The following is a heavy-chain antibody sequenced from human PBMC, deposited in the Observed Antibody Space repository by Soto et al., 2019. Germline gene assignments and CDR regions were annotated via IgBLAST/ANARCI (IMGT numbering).Heavy chain of an antibody. CDR2: ISERGDTT. Sequence: HPGGSLRLSCAASGFTISRDAMSWVRQAPGKGLEWVAAISERGDTTHYADSVKGRFTISRDTSKNTLYLQMNTLRAEDTAVYYCAKDKPGTTSFDYWGRGTLVTVSS. J-gene: IGHJ4*02. CDR3: AKDKPGTTSFDY. V-gene: IGHV3-23*01. D-gene: IGHD1-1*01. CDR1: GFTISRDA.